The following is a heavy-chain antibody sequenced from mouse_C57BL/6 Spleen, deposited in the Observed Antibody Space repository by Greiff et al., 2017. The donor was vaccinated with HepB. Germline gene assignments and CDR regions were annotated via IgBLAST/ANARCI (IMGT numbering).Heavy chain of an antibody. CDR2: IDPSDSYT. J-gene: IGHJ2*01. CDR1: GYTFTSYW. D-gene: IGHD3-2*02. CDR3: AREAQAFDY. Sequence: QVQLQQPGAELVMPGASVKLSCKASGYTFTSYWMHWVKQRPGQGLEWIGEIDPSDSYTNYNQKFKGKSTLTVDKSSSTAYMQLSSLTSEDSAVYYCAREAQAFDYWGQGTTLTVSS. V-gene: IGHV1-69*01.